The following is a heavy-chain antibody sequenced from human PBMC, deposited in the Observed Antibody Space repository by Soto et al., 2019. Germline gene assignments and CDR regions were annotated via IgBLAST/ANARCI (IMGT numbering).Heavy chain of an antibody. V-gene: IGHV3-48*01. Sequence: GGSLRLSCAASGFTLRSYSMNWVRQAPGKGLEWVSYISSSSTIIYYADSVKGRFTISRDNAKNSLYLQMNSLRAEDTALYYCARGYSSGWYLSWFDPWGQGTLVTVSS. CDR1: GFTLRSYS. CDR3: ARGYSSGWYLSWFDP. CDR2: ISSSSTII. J-gene: IGHJ5*02. D-gene: IGHD6-19*01.